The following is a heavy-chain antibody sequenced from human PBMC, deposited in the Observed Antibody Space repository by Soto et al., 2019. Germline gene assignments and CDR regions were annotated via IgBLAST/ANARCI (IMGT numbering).Heavy chain of an antibody. CDR1: GFTFSSYA. J-gene: IGHJ4*02. CDR3: AKGKTSGWYYFDS. Sequence: GGSLRLSCAASGFTFSSYAMSWVRQAPGKGLEWVSGISASGRDTYYADSVKDRFTISRDSSKNTLYLQMNSLRAEDTAIYYCAKGKTSGWYYFDSWGQGTRVTVSS. V-gene: IGHV3-23*01. CDR2: ISASGRDT. D-gene: IGHD6-19*01.